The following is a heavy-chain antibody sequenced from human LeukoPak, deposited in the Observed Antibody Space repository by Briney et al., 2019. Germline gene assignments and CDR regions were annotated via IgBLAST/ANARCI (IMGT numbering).Heavy chain of an antibody. CDR3: TGGGGGGGWGSYRYQKYYFDY. J-gene: IGHJ4*02. Sequence: GGSLRLSCAASGFTFSNAWMSWVRQAPGKGLEWVGRIKSKTDGGTTDYAAPVKGRFTISRDDSKNTLYLQMNSLKTEDTAVYYWTGGGGGGGWGSYRYQKYYFDYWGQGTLVTVSS. D-gene: IGHD3-16*02. CDR2: IKSKTDGGTT. V-gene: IGHV3-15*01. CDR1: GFTFSNAW.